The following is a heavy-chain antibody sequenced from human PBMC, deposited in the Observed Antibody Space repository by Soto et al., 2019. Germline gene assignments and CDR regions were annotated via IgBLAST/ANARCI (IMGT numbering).Heavy chain of an antibody. CDR2: IIPIIGTA. CDR1: GGTFSSYA. CDR3: ARDSTTVTTGNDAFDV. D-gene: IGHD4-17*01. V-gene: IGHV1-69*01. J-gene: IGHJ3*01. Sequence: QVLLVQSGAEVKKPGSSVKVSCKASGGTFSSYAINWVRQAPGQGLEWMGGIIPIIGTANYAQKFQGRVTITADESTSTAYMELSSLRSEDTAVYYCARDSTTVTTGNDAFDVWGQGTMVTVSS.